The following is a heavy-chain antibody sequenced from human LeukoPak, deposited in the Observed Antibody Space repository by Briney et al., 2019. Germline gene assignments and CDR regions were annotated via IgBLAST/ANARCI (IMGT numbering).Heavy chain of an antibody. Sequence: GSLRLSCAGSGFTFSNYSINWVRQAPGKGLEWVSVIYSGGSTYYADSVKGRFTISRDTSKNTLYLQMNSLRAEDTAVYYCASQIAVAGTALDYWGQGTLVTVSS. CDR2: IYSGGST. CDR1: GFTFSNYS. D-gene: IGHD6-19*01. CDR3: ASQIAVAGTALDY. J-gene: IGHJ4*02. V-gene: IGHV3-66*04.